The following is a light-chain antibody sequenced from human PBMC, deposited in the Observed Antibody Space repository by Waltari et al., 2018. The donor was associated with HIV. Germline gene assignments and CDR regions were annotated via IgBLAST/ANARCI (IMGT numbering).Light chain of an antibody. CDR2: TDN. Sequence: QFLLTQPPSVSGAPGQRVTISCTGSSSNIGAGYEVHWYQQLPGTAPKLLIYTDNNRPSGVPDRFSGSKSGTSASLAITGLQAEDEADYYCQSYDSSLSGVFGGGTKLTVL. CDR3: QSYDSSLSGV. J-gene: IGLJ3*02. CDR1: SSNIGAGYE. V-gene: IGLV1-40*01.